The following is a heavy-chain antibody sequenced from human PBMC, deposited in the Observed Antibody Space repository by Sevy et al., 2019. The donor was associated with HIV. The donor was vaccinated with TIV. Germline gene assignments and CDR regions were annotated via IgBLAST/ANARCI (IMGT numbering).Heavy chain of an antibody. V-gene: IGHV4-59*08. CDR1: GGSITSLD. D-gene: IGHD1-26*01. CDR3: AGENAWGRGYS. J-gene: IGHJ4*02. Sequence: SETLSLTCTVSGGSITSLDWNWIRQPPGKGLEWIANIYNNGHINYNPALKSRVTLSLDTSKNQFSLRLSSVTAADTAMYYCAGENAWGRGYSWGQGTLVTVSS. CDR2: IYNNGHI.